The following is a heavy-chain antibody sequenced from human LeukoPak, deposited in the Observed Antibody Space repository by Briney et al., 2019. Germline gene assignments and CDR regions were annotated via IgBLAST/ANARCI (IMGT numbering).Heavy chain of an antibody. V-gene: IGHV4-34*01. Sequence: SETLSLTCTVSGGSISSYYWSWIRQPPGKGLEWIGEINHSGSTNYNPSLKSRVAISVDASKNQFSLKVDSVTTADTAVYYCARGDYDFWSGNWRFDTWGQGTLVTVSS. CDR1: GGSISSYY. J-gene: IGHJ4*02. D-gene: IGHD3-3*01. CDR3: ARGDYDFWSGNWRFDT. CDR2: INHSGST.